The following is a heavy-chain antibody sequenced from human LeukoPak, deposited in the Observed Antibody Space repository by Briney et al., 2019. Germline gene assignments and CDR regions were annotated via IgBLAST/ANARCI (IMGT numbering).Heavy chain of an antibody. V-gene: IGHV4-34*01. Sequence: PSETLSLTCAVYGGSFSGYYWSWIRQPPGKGLEWIGEINHSGSTNHNPSLKSRVTISVDTSKNQFSLKLSSVTAADTAVYYCARGATVVTSVDYWGQGTLVTVSS. D-gene: IGHD4-23*01. CDR3: ARGATVVTSVDY. J-gene: IGHJ4*02. CDR1: GGSFSGYY. CDR2: INHSGST.